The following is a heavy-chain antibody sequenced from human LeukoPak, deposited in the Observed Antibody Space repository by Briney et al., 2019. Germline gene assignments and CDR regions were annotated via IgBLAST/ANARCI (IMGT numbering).Heavy chain of an antibody. CDR3: ARRGDVYNYAWY. Sequence: GESLKISCRAPGYDLTRNWIGWVRQMPGKGLKWMGIIYPGDSDTRYSPAFQGQVTVSADKSLNVAYLQWSSLKASDTAMYFCARRGDVYNYAWYWGQGTLVLVSS. CDR1: GYDLTRNW. D-gene: IGHD5-24*01. CDR2: IYPGDSDT. J-gene: IGHJ4*02. V-gene: IGHV5-51*01.